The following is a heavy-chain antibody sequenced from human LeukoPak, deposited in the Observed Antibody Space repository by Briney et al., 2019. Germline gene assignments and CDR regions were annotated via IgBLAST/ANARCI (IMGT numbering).Heavy chain of an antibody. V-gene: IGHV3-74*01. CDR3: ARGEVAGSFDY. Sequence: GGSLRHSSAASGFTFSSYLMHWVRQAPGKGVVWVSRINSDGSSTNYADSVKGRFTISRDNAKNTLYLQTNSLRAEDTAVCYCARGEVAGSFDYWGQGTLVTVSA. J-gene: IGHJ4*02. CDR1: GFTFSSYL. CDR2: INSDGSST. D-gene: IGHD6-19*01.